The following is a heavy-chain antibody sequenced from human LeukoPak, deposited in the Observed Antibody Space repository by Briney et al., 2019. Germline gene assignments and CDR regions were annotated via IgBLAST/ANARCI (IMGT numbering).Heavy chain of an antibody. CDR2: ISSSSSYI. D-gene: IGHD3-22*01. CDR3: AREGLYYYDSTGIFDY. J-gene: IGHJ4*02. CDR1: GFTFSSYS. Sequence: GGSLRLSCAASGFTFSSYSMNWVRQAPGKGLEWVSSISSSSSYIYYADSVKGRFTISRDNAKNSLYLQMNSLRAEDTAVYYCAREGLYYYDSTGIFDYWGQGTLVTVSS. V-gene: IGHV3-21*01.